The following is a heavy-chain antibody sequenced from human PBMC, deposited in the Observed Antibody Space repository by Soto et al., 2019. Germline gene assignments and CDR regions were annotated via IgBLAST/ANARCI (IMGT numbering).Heavy chain of an antibody. CDR3: GREEVLRYFDWLPEGLVDV. CDR1: GFTFSSYV. D-gene: IGHD3-9*01. CDR2: ISYDGSNK. Sequence: LRLSCAASGFTFSSYVIHWVRQAPGKGLEWVAVISYDGSNKYYADSVKGRFTISRDNSKNTVYLEMNSLRAEDTAIYSCGREEVLRYFDWLPEGLVDVWGQGTTVTVSS. J-gene: IGHJ6*02. V-gene: IGHV3-30-3*01.